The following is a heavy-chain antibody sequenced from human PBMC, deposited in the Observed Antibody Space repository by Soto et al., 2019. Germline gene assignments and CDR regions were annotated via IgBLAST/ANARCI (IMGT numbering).Heavy chain of an antibody. V-gene: IGHV3-33*01. CDR3: ARDNHHLWELPYDILTGPDY. CDR2: IWYDGSNK. Sequence: QAGGSLRLSCAASGFTFSSYGMHWVRQAPGKGLEWVAVIWYDGSNKYYADSVKGRFTISRDNSKNTLYLQMNSLRAEDTAVYYCARDNHHLWELPYDILTGPDYWGQGTLVTVSS. D-gene: IGHD3-9*01. J-gene: IGHJ4*02. CDR1: GFTFSSYG.